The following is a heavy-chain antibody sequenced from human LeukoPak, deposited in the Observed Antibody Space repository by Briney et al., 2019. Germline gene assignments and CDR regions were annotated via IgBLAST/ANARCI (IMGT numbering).Heavy chain of an antibody. D-gene: IGHD3-9*01. CDR1: GYTFTSYG. CDR3: ARYYDILTGYPPLLDY. CDR2: NSTYNGNT. Sequence: ASVKVSCKASGYTFTSYGFSWVRQAPGQGLEWMGWNSTYNGNTYNAQKFQGRFTMTTDTSTSTVYMELWSLRSDDTAVYYCARYYDILTGYPPLLDYWGQGTLVTVSS. V-gene: IGHV1-18*01. J-gene: IGHJ4*02.